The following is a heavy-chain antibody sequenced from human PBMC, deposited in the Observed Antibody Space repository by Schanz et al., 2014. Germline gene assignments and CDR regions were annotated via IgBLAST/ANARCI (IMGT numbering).Heavy chain of an antibody. V-gene: IGHV1-46*01. CDR2: INPTGGST. J-gene: IGHJ3*01. CDR3: ARAAYGGYTSTPLRY. Sequence: QVHLVQSGAEVKEPGSSVKVSCKPSGGTFVTFFFTWVRQAPGQGLEWMGIINPTGGSTSYAQRFQGRVTVTRDTSTSTVYMELSSLRSEDTAVYYCARAAYGGYTSTPLRYWGQGTMVTVSS. D-gene: IGHD5-12*01. CDR1: GGTFVTFF.